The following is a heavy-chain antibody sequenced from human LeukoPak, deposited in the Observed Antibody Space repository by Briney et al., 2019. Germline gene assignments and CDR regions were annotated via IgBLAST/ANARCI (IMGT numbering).Heavy chain of an antibody. CDR3: ARSGPYYYYYYMDV. J-gene: IGHJ6*03. CDR1: GGSISSYY. CDR2: IHTSGST. D-gene: IGHD2-8*02. Sequence: SETLSLTCTVSGGSISSYYWSWIRQPAGKGLEWIVRIHTSGSTNYNPSLKSRVTISVDTSKNQFSLKLSSVTAADTAVYYCARSGPYYYYYYMDVWGKGTTVTISS. V-gene: IGHV4-4*07.